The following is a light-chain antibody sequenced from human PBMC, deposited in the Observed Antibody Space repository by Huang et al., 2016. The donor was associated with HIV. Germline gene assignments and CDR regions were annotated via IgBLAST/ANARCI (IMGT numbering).Light chain of an antibody. CDR3: QQYNNWPPLT. V-gene: IGKV3-15*01. CDR2: GAS. J-gene: IGKJ4*01. Sequence: EIVMTQSPATLSVSPGERATLSCRASQSVSSNLAWYQQKPGQAPRLLIYGASTRATVIPARFSCSGSGTEFTLTISSLQSEDFAVYYCQQYNNWPPLTFGGGTKVEIK. CDR1: QSVSSN.